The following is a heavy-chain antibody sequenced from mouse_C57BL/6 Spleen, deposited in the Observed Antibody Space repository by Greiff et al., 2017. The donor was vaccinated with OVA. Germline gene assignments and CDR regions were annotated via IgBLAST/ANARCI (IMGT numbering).Heavy chain of an antibody. CDR2: INYDGSST. CDR1: GFTFSDYY. Sequence: DVKLVESEGGLVQPGSSMKLSCTASGFTFSDYYMAWVRQVPEKGLEWVANINYDGSSTYYLDSLKSRFIISRDNAKNILYLQMSSLKSEDTATYYCARDNYEDAMDYWGQGTSVTVSS. D-gene: IGHD2-1*01. V-gene: IGHV5-16*01. J-gene: IGHJ4*01. CDR3: ARDNYEDAMDY.